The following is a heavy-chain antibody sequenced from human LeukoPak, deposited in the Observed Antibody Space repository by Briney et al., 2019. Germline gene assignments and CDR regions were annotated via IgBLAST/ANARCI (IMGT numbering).Heavy chain of an antibody. D-gene: IGHD5-12*01. J-gene: IGHJ6*03. CDR1: GDSVSSNSAA. CDR2: TYYRSKWYN. V-gene: IGHV6-1*01. Sequence: SQTLSLTCAISGDSVSSNSAAWNWIRQSPSRGLEWLGRTYYRSKWYNDYAVSVKSRITINPNTSKNQFSLQLNSVTPEDTAVYYCARGIVATIIYYYYYMDVWGKGTTVTVSS. CDR3: ARGIVATIIYYYYYMDV.